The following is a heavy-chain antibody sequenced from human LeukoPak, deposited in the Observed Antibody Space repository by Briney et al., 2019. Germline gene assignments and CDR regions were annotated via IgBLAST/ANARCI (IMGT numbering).Heavy chain of an antibody. CDR2: INPSGGST. CDR1: GYTFTSNY. CDR3: ARDLSWYVHPIWSLDY. V-gene: IGHV1-46*01. D-gene: IGHD6-13*01. J-gene: IGHJ4*02. Sequence: ASVKVSCKASGYTFTSNYMHWVRQAPGQGLEWMGIINPSGGSTSYAQKFQGRVTMTRDTSTSTVYMELSSLRSEDTAVYYCARDLSWYVHPIWSLDYWGQGTLVTVSS.